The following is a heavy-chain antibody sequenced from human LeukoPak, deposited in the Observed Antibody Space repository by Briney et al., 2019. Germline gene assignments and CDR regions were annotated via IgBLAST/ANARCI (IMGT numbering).Heavy chain of an antibody. J-gene: IGHJ4*02. CDR1: GFTFSSYG. D-gene: IGHD4-11*01. CDR3: ARESAYSTWTAFDY. Sequence: GGSLRLSCAASGFTFSSYGMHWVRQAPGKGLEWVAVIWYDGSNKYYADSVKGRFTISRDNSKSTLYLQMNSLRAEDTAVYYCARESAYSTWTAFDYWGQGTLVTVSS. CDR2: IWYDGSNK. V-gene: IGHV3-33*01.